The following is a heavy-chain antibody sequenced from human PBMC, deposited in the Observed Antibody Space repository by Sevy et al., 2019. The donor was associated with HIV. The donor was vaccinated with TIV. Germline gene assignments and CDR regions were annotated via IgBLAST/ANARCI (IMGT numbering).Heavy chain of an antibody. J-gene: IGHJ4*02. V-gene: IGHV3-66*01. Sequence: GGSLRLSCAASGFTVSSNYMNWVRQAPGKGLEWVSIIYSNGNTYYADYVKGRFTISRDNSKNTLSLQMNALRAEDTAMYYCASGYCSGGACYPGYSDSWGPGTLVTVSS. CDR2: IYSNGNT. D-gene: IGHD2-15*01. CDR3: ASGYCSGGACYPGYSDS. CDR1: GFTVSSNY.